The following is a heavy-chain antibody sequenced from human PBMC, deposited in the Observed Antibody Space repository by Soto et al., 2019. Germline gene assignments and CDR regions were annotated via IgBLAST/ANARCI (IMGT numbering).Heavy chain of an antibody. CDR2: IYWDDDK. D-gene: IGHD6-13*01. J-gene: IGHJ4*02. Sequence: QITLKESGPTLVKPTQTLTLTCTFSGFSLTTSGVGVGWIRQPPGKALEWLALIYWDDDKRYSPSLKRRLTITQETSKNQVVLTMTNMGPVDTATYYCAHYSTSRLYFDYWGQGTLVTVSS. CDR3: AHYSTSRLYFDY. CDR1: GFSLTTSGVG. V-gene: IGHV2-5*02.